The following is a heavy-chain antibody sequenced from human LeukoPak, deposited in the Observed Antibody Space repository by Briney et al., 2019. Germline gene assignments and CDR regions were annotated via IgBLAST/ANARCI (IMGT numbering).Heavy chain of an antibody. CDR1: GYTFTNYA. CDR2: LNAGNGIT. J-gene: IGHJ4*02. CDR3: ARDLDRDEYGDFTDY. Sequence: ASAKVSCTASGYTFTNYAIHWVRQAPGQRLEWMGWLNAGNGITKHSQKFQDRVTITRDTSASTAYMELSSLRSEDTAVYYCARDLDRDEYGDFTDYWGQGTLVTVSS. V-gene: IGHV1-3*01. D-gene: IGHD2-21*02.